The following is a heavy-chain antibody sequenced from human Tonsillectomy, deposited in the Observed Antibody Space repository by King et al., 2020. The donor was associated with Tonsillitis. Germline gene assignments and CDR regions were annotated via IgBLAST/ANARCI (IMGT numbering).Heavy chain of an antibody. CDR1: GYTFTSYG. CDR3: ARHAWFGELFLHFDY. CDR2: ISVYNGNT. D-gene: IGHD3-10*01. J-gene: IGHJ4*02. V-gene: IGHV1-18*01. Sequence: QLVQFGAEVKKPGASVKVSCKTSGYTFTSYGIGWVRQAPGQGLEWMGWISVYNGNTNYAQKFQGRVTMTTDTSTSTAYMELRSLRSDDTAMYYCARHAWFGELFLHFDYWGQGTLVTVSS.